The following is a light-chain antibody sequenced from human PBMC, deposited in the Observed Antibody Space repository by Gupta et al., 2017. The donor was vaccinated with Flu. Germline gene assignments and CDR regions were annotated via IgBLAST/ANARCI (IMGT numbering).Light chain of an antibody. CDR1: KNVSSY. Sequence: ATRSSAPRDSGTRSGSANKNVSSYLDWYQQKPGQAPRRLIYEASNRDSGVPDRFSGSGSGTNFTLKISSLEAEDVGVYFCQQGSNWPSAFGQGTKVEIK. CDR2: EAS. CDR3: QQGSNWPSA. V-gene: IGKV3-11*01. J-gene: IGKJ1*01.